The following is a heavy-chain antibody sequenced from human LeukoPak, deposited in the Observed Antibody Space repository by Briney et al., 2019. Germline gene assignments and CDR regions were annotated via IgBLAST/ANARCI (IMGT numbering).Heavy chain of an antibody. CDR3: ASSSSPIKKYSSSPFDY. D-gene: IGHD6-13*01. Sequence: PGGSLRLSCAASGFTFSSYSMNWVRQAPGKGLEWVSYISSSSSTIYYADSVKGRFTISRDNAKNSLYLQMNSLRAEDTAVYYCASSSSPIKKYSSSPFDYWGQGTLVTVSS. J-gene: IGHJ4*02. V-gene: IGHV3-48*04. CDR2: ISSSSSTI. CDR1: GFTFSSYS.